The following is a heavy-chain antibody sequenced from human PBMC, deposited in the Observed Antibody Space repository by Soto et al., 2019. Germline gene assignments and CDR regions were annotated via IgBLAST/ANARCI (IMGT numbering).Heavy chain of an antibody. CDR2: ISTYNGKT. CDR1: GYSFSDYG. D-gene: IGHD4-17*01. CDR3: TRRYGDPSSAAGFDY. J-gene: IGHJ4*02. Sequence: QVQLVQSGGEVKKPGASVKVSCKASGYSFSDYGISWVRQAPGQGLEWMGWISTYNGKTNSAQKLHGRVTMTTDRSTSTTYMELRRLRSDDTAIYYCTRRYGDPSSAAGFDYWGQGTLVTVSS. V-gene: IGHV1-18*01.